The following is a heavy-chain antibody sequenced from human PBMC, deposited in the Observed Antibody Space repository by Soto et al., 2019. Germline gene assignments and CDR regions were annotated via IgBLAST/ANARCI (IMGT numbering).Heavy chain of an antibody. J-gene: IGHJ6*02. CDR1: GGSISSYY. V-gene: IGHV4-59*01. D-gene: IGHD3-3*01. CDR3: ARFGGTIFGVVSAGMDV. Sequence: SETLSLTCTVSGGSISSYYWSWIRQPPGKGLEWIGYIYYSGSTNYNPSLKSRVTISVDTSKNQFSLKLSSVTAADTAVHYCARFGGTIFGVVSAGMDVWGQGTTVTVSS. CDR2: IYYSGST.